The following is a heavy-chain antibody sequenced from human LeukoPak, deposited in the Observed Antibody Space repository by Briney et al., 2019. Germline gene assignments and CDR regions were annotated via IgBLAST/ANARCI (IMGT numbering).Heavy chain of an antibody. CDR2: IWSDGTEK. J-gene: IGHJ4*02. V-gene: IGHV3-33*08. CDR1: GFTYNHYG. CDR3: ARDAQRGFDYSNSLEY. D-gene: IGHD4-11*01. Sequence: RGSLRLSCTASGFTYNHYGMHWVRQAPGKGLEWVAVIWSDGTEKYYADAVKGRFIVSRDDSSNTLYLQMNSLRGEDTAVYYCARDAQRGFDYSNSLEYWGQGTLVTVSS.